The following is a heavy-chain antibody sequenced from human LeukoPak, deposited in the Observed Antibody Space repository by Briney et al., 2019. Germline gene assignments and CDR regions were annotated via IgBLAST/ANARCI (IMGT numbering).Heavy chain of an antibody. CDR2: INHSGST. V-gene: IGHV4-34*01. D-gene: IGHD6-13*01. CDR1: GGSISSYY. CDR3: ARRSRIAAAGHRPYYFDY. Sequence: NPSETLSLTCTVSGGSISSYYWSWIRQPPGKGLEWIGEINHSGSTNYNPSLKSRVTISVDTSKNQFSLKLSSVTAADTAVYYCARRSRIAAAGHRPYYFDYWGQGTLVTVSS. J-gene: IGHJ4*02.